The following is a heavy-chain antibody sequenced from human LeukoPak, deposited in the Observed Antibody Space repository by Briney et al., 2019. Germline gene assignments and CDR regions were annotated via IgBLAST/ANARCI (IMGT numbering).Heavy chain of an antibody. J-gene: IGHJ4*02. V-gene: IGHV3-23*01. Sequence: SGGSLRLSCAASGFTFSSYAMSWVRQAPGKGLEWVSAISGSGGSTYYADSVKGRFTISRDNSKNTLYLQMNSLRAEDTAVYYCAKRTTANYYFDYWGQGILVTVSS. CDR3: AKRTTANYYFDY. D-gene: IGHD1-1*01. CDR2: ISGSGGST. CDR1: GFTFSSYA.